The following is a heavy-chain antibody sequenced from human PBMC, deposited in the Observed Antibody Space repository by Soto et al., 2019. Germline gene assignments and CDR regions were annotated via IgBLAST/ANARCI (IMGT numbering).Heavy chain of an antibody. CDR1: GFTFSGSS. V-gene: IGHV3-21*01. CDR2: VTSSPSSM. CDR3: AREADFASSGYVLDY. D-gene: IGHD3-22*01. J-gene: IGHJ4*02. Sequence: PGGSLRLSCAASGFTFSGSSMNWVRQAPGKGLEWVSSVTSSPSSMFYADSVKGRFTISRDDAKDSLFLQMNSLRADDTAVYYCAREADFASSGYVLDYWGLGTLVTVSS.